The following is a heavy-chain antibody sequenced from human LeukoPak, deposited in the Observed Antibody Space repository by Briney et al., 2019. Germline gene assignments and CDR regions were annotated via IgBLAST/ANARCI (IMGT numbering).Heavy chain of an antibody. CDR2: ISGSGGSP. CDR3: AKAVYDSSGSFDF. CDR1: GFSFSTYA. D-gene: IGHD3-22*01. V-gene: IGHV3-23*01. Sequence: GGSLRLSCAASGFSFSTYAMTWVRRAPGKGLEWVSGISGSGGSPYYADSVKGRFTISRTTSKTTLNLQMNSLRAEATAVNSCAKAVYDSSGSFDFWGQGTLVTVSS. J-gene: IGHJ4*02.